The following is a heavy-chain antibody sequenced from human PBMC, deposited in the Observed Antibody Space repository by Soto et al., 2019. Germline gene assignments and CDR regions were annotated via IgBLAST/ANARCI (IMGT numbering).Heavy chain of an antibody. CDR3: AREYSSGWYRNWFDP. D-gene: IGHD6-19*01. V-gene: IGHV4-61*01. Sequence: SETLSLTCTVSGGSVSSGSYYWSWIRQPPGKGLEWIGYIYYSGSTNYNPSLKSRVTISVDTPKNQFSLKLSSVTAADTAVYYCAREYSSGWYRNWFDPWGQGTLVTVSS. J-gene: IGHJ5*02. CDR1: GGSVSSGSYY. CDR2: IYYSGST.